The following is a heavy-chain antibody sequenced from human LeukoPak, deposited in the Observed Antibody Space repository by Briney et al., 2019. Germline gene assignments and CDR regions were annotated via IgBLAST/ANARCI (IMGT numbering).Heavy chain of an antibody. CDR2: IYTSGST. V-gene: IGHV4-61*02. CDR1: GGSISSGSYY. CDR3: ARGGSSAGFDP. D-gene: IGHD2-2*01. J-gene: IGHJ5*02. Sequence: SETLSLTCTVPGGSISSGSYYWSWIRQPAGKGLEWIGRIYTSGSTNYNPSLKSRVTISVDTSKNQFSLKLSSVTAADTAVYYCARGGSSAGFDPWGQGTLVTVSS.